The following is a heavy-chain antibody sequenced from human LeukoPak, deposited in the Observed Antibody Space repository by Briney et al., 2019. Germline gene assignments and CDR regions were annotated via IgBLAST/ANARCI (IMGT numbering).Heavy chain of an antibody. CDR2: INPNSGGT. CDR3: ARDKRFMITSPFDY. Sequence: GASVKVSCKASGYTFTGYYMHWVRQAPGQGLEWMGWINPNSGGTNYAQKLQGRVTMTTDTSTSTAYMELRSLRSDDTAVYYCARDKRFMITSPFDYWGQGTLVTVSS. D-gene: IGHD3-16*01. V-gene: IGHV1-2*02. J-gene: IGHJ4*02. CDR1: GYTFTGYY.